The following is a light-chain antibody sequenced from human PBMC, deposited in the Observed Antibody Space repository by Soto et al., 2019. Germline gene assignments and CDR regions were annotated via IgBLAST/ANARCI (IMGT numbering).Light chain of an antibody. CDR2: AAS. CDR3: QQSYSTPT. V-gene: IGKV1-39*01. J-gene: IGKJ1*01. CDR1: QSIRNF. Sequence: DIQMTQSPSSLSASVGDRVTITCRASQSIRNFLNWYQQKPGKAPKVLIYAASSLQSGVPSRCSGSGSGTDFTLTISSLQPEDSATYYCQQSYSTPTFGQGTKVDMK.